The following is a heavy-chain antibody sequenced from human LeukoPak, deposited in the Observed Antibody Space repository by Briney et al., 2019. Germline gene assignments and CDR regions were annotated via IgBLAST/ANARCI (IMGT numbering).Heavy chain of an antibody. CDR3: AKDPSYSSSWRYYFDY. Sequence: GGSLRLSCAASGFTFSSNWMHWVRQAPGKGLVWVSRIKGDGSSTSYADSVKGRFTISRDNSKNTLYLQMNSLRAEDTAVYYCAKDPSYSSSWRYYFDYWGQGTLVTVSS. CDR2: IKGDGSST. J-gene: IGHJ4*02. V-gene: IGHV3-74*01. CDR1: GFTFSSNW. D-gene: IGHD6-13*01.